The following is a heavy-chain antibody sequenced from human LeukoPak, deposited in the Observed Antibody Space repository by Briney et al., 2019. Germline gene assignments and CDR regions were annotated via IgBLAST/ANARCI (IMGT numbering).Heavy chain of an antibody. J-gene: IGHJ1*01. V-gene: IGHV4-30-2*05. D-gene: IGHD2-21*02. CDR1: GGSISSGGYS. Sequence: SETLSLTCAVSGGSISSGGYSWTWIRQPPGKGLEWIGYIYYSGSTYYNPSLKSRVTISVDTSKNQFSLKLSSVTAADTAVYYCARGAYCGGDCYPPEYFQHWGQGTLVTVSS. CDR3: ARGAYCGGDCYPPEYFQH. CDR2: IYYSGST.